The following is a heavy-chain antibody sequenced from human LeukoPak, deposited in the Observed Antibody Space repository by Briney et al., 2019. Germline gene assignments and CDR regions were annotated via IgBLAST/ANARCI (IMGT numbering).Heavy chain of an antibody. J-gene: IGHJ4*02. Sequence: ASVKVSCKASGYTFTSYGISWVRQAPGQRLEWMGWINPNNGDTNFAQKFQGRVTMTRDTSMSTAYMEVSSLRSDDTAVYYCARHYFDNSGPSGYWGQGTLVTVSS. CDR1: GYTFTSYG. CDR3: ARHYFDNSGPSGY. CDR2: INPNNGDT. V-gene: IGHV1-18*01. D-gene: IGHD3-22*01.